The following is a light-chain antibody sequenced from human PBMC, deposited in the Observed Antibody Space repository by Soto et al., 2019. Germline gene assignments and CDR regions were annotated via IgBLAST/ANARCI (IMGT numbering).Light chain of an antibody. J-gene: IGKJ1*01. V-gene: IGKV3D-15*01. CDR1: QLVSSY. CDR3: QQYNNWPPT. Sequence: PGERATLSCRASQLVSSYLAWYQQKPGQAPRLLIYDASNRATGIPARFSGSGSGTDFTLTISSLQSEDVAVYCCQQYNNWPPTFGQGTKVDIK. CDR2: DAS.